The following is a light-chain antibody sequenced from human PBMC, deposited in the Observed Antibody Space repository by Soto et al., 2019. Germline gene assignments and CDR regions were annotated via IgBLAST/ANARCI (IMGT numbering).Light chain of an antibody. CDR2: DAS. CDR1: RSLSSIY. Sequence: EIVLTQSPATLSLSPGERATLSCGASRSLSSIYLAWYQQKPGLAPRLVIYDASSRATGIPDRFSGSGSGTDFTLTIHRLEPEDFAVYYCQQYDNLITFGGGTKVEIK. J-gene: IGKJ4*01. CDR3: QQYDNLIT. V-gene: IGKV3D-20*01.